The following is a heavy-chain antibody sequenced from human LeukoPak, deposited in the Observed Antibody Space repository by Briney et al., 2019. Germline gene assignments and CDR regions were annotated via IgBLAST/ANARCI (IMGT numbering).Heavy chain of an antibody. J-gene: IGHJ4*02. Sequence: SETLSLTCTVSGGSISSYYWSWIRQPPGKGLEWIGYIYYSGSTNYNPSLKSRVTILVDTSKNQFSLKLSSVTAADTAVYYCARHGASGSRGIWGQGTLVTVSS. CDR3: ARHGASGSRGI. V-gene: IGHV4-59*08. D-gene: IGHD1-26*01. CDR2: IYYSGST. CDR1: GGSISSYY.